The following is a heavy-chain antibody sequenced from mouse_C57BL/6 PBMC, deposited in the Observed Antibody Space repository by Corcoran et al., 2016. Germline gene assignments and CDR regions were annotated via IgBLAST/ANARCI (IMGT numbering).Heavy chain of an antibody. J-gene: IGHJ4*01. D-gene: IGHD1-1*01. V-gene: IGHV1-26*01. CDR3: ARSDGSSPYAMDY. CDR1: GYTFTDYY. CDR2: INPNNGGT. Sequence: EVQLQQSGPELVKPGASVKISCKASGYTFTDYYMNWVKQSHGKSLEWIGDINPNNGGTSYNQKFKGKATLTVDKSSSTAYMELRSLTSEDSAVYYCARSDGSSPYAMDYWGQGTSVTVSS.